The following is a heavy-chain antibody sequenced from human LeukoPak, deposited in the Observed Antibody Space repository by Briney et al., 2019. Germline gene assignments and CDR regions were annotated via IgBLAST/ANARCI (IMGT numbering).Heavy chain of an antibody. J-gene: IGHJ4*02. D-gene: IGHD3-3*01. CDR1: GGSISSYY. Sequence: SETLSLTCTVSGGSISSYYWSWIRQPPWKGLEWIGYIYYSGSTNYNPSLKSRVTISVDTSKNQFSLKLSSVTAADTAVYYCARVLYYDFWSGPYYFDYWGQGTLVTVSS. V-gene: IGHV4-59*01. CDR3: ARVLYYDFWSGPYYFDY. CDR2: IYYSGST.